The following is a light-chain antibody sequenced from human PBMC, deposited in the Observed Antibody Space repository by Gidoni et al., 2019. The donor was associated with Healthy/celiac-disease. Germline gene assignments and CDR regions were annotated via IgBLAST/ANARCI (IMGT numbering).Light chain of an antibody. V-gene: IGKV2-28*01. CDR2: LGS. CDR3: MQALQTPYS. CDR1: QSLLHSNGYNY. Sequence: DGVMTQSPLSLPVTPGEPASISCRSSQSLLHSNGYNYLDWYLQKPGQSPQLLIYLGSNRASGVPDRFSGSGSGTDFTLKISRVEAEDVGVYYCMQALQTPYSFGQGTKLEIK. J-gene: IGKJ2*03.